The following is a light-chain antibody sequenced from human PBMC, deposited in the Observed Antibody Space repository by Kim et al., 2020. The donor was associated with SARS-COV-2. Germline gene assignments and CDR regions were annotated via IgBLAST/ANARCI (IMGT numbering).Light chain of an antibody. CDR3: QQRSNWPVT. CDR1: QSVSSQ. CDR2: DAS. V-gene: IGKV3-11*01. J-gene: IGKJ1*01. Sequence: EIVLTQSPATLSLSPGEIATLSCRASQSVSSQLAWYQQTPGQAPRLLIYDASNRATGIPARFSGSGSGTDFTLTISSLEPEDFAVYYCQQRSNWPVTFGQGTKVDIK.